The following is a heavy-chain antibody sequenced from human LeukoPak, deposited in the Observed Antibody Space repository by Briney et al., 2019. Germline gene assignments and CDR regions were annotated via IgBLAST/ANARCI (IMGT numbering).Heavy chain of an antibody. CDR3: AKDRTSNWPNSFVY. J-gene: IGHJ4*02. V-gene: IGHV3-23*01. Sequence: PGGSLRLSCAASGYTFSSCAMNWVSQAPGKGLEWVSFISTSGGSTYYAASVMGRFVISRDNSKSTLYLQMNSLRAEDSAVYYCAKDRTSNWPNSFVYWGQGTLVTVSS. D-gene: IGHD6-13*01. CDR2: ISTSGGST. CDR1: GYTFSSCA.